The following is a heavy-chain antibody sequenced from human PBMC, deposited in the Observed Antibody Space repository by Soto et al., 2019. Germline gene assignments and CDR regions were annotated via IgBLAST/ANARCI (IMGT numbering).Heavy chain of an antibody. CDR3: ARDGYYYYYGMDV. CDR1: GFTFSSYW. J-gene: IGHJ6*02. CDR2: IKQDGSEK. V-gene: IGHV3-7*01. Sequence: PGGSLRLSCAASGFTFSSYWMSWVRQAPGKGLEWVANIKQDGSEKYYVDSVKGRFTISRDNAKNSLYLQMNSLRAEDTAVYYCARDGYYYYYGMDVWGQGTTVTVSS.